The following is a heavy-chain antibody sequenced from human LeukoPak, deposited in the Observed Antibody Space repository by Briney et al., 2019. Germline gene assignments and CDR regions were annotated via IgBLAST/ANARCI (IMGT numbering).Heavy chain of an antibody. CDR2: INPNSGGT. CDR3: ARVGATGYYYYYYYMDV. V-gene: IGHV1-2*02. Sequence: ASVKVSCKASGYTFTGYYMHWVRQAPGQGLEWMGWINPNSGGTNYAQKFQGRVTMTRDTSISTAYMELSRLRSDGTAVYYCARVGATGYYYYYYYMDVWGKGTTVTVSS. CDR1: GYTFTGYY. D-gene: IGHD1-26*01. J-gene: IGHJ6*03.